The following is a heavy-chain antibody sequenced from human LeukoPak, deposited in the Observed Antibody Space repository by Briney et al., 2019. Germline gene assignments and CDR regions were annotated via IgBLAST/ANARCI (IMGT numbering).Heavy chain of an antibody. V-gene: IGHV1-69*05. J-gene: IGHJ5*02. Sequence: ASVKVSCKTSGGTFTNSAISWVRQALGQGLEWLGGIMPLFGTAGYAQKFQGRVTITKDESTRTVYLELTSLTSDDTAVYYCARDVHGDYGSGWFDPWGQGTLVSVSS. D-gene: IGHD4-17*01. CDR1: GGTFTNSA. CDR3: ARDVHGDYGSGWFDP. CDR2: IMPLFGTA.